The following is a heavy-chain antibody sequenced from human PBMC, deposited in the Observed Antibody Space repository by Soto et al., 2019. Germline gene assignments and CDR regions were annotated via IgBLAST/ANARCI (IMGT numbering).Heavy chain of an antibody. D-gene: IGHD5-18*01. J-gene: IGHJ4*02. V-gene: IGHV4-59*01. CDR1: GGSISSYY. Sequence: PSETLSFTCTVSGGSISSYYWSWIRQPPGKGLEWIGYIYYSGSTNYNPSLKSRVTISVDTSKNQFSLKLSSVTAADTAVYYCARLRRGYSYGEGYYFDYWGQGTLVTVSS. CDR3: ARLRRGYSYGEGYYFDY. CDR2: IYYSGST.